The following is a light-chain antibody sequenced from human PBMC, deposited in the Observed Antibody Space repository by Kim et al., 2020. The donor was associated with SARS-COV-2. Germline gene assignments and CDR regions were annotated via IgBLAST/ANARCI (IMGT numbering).Light chain of an antibody. V-gene: IGKV1-39*01. CDR3: QQSYITPFT. CDR2: AAS. CDR1: QSISSQ. J-gene: IGKJ3*01. Sequence: ASVGDRVTITCRTTQSISSQLKWYQQIPGSAPKLLISAASTLQGGVPSRFSGSGSETDFTLTISSLQPEDFATYFCQQSYITPFTFGPGTKVDIK.